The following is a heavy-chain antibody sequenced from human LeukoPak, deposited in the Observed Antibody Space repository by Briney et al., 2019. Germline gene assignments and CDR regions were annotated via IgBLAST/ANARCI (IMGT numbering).Heavy chain of an antibody. Sequence: GGSLRLSCAVSGFTFSSYAMTWVRQAPGKGLEWVSSISGSGYSTYYADSVKGRFTISRDNSKNTLYLQRNSLRGEDTAVYYCAKGVGIEGAGHFDPWGQGTVVTVSS. J-gene: IGHJ5*02. D-gene: IGHD6-13*01. CDR1: GFTFSSYA. V-gene: IGHV3-23*01. CDR3: AKGVGIEGAGHFDP. CDR2: ISGSGYST.